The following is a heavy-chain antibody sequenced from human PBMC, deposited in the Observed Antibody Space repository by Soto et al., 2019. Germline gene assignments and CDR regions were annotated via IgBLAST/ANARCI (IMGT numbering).Heavy chain of an antibody. CDR3: AKDKWLQSYRGFDY. CDR1: GFTFSSYS. D-gene: IGHD5-12*01. V-gene: IGHV3-21*04. CDR2: ISSSSSYI. J-gene: IGHJ4*02. Sequence: GGSLRLPCAASGFTFSSYSMNWVRQAPGKGLEWVSSISSSSSYISYAGSVKGRFTISRNNSKNTLYLQMNSLRAEDTSVYYCAKDKWLQSYRGFDYWGQGTLVTVSS.